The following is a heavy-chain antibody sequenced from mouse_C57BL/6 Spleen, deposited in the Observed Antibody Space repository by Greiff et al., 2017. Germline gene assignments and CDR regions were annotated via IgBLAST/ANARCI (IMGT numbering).Heavy chain of an antibody. V-gene: IGHV2-2*01. Sequence: VMLVESGPGLVQPSQSLSITCTVSGFSLTSYGVHWVRQSPGKGLEWLGVIWSGGSTDYNAAFISRLSISKNNSKSQVFFKMNRLQADDTAIYYCARRRGYSAGGMNYYAMDYWGQGTSVTVSS. CDR3: ARRRGYSAGGMNYYAMDY. D-gene: IGHD2-3*01. CDR2: IWSGGST. CDR1: GFSLTSYG. J-gene: IGHJ4*01.